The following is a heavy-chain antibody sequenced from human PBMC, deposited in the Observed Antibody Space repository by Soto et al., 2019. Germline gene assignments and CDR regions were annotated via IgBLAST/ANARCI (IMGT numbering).Heavy chain of an antibody. J-gene: IGHJ6*02. CDR3: ARWPLNEGYYYYGMDV. CDR1: GGTFSSYA. CDR2: IIPIFGTA. D-gene: IGHD2-8*01. V-gene: IGHV1-69*06. Sequence: QVQLVQSGAEVKKPRSSVKVSCKASGGTFSSYAISWVRQAPGQGLEWMGGIIPIFGTANYAQKFQGRVTITADKSTSTAYMELSSLRSEDTAVYYCARWPLNEGYYYYGMDVWGQGTTVTVSS.